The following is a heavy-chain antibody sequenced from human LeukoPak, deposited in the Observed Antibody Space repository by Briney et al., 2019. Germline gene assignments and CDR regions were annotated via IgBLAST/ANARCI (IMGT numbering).Heavy chain of an antibody. D-gene: IGHD3-16*02. Sequence: VKPSETLSLTCTVSGGSISSYYWSWIRQPPGKGLEWIGYIYYSGSTNYNPSLKSRVTISVDTSKNQFSLKLSSVTAADTAVYYCARAEDYGYVWGSYRHGAFDIWGQGTMVTVSS. CDR3: ARAEDYGYVWGSYRHGAFDI. J-gene: IGHJ3*02. CDR2: IYYSGST. V-gene: IGHV4-59*01. CDR1: GGSISSYY.